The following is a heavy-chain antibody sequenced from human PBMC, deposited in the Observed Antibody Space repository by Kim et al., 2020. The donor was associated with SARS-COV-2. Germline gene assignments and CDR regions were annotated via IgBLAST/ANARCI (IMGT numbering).Heavy chain of an antibody. CDR2: INHSGST. V-gene: IGHV4-34*01. D-gene: IGHD3-10*01. Sequence: SETLSLTCAVYGGSFSGYYWSWIRQPPGKGLEWIGEINHSGSTNYNPSLKSRVTISVDTSKNQFSLKLSSVTAADTAVYYCARAYGSGSYYKSPNYFDYWGQGTLVTVSS. CDR3: ARAYGSGSYYKSPNYFDY. CDR1: GGSFSGYY. J-gene: IGHJ4*02.